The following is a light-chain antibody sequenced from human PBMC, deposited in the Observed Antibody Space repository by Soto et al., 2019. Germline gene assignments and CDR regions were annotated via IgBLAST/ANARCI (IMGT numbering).Light chain of an antibody. CDR2: GVY. CDR1: QSVSSN. CDR3: QQYGTSPPGT. J-gene: IGKJ1*01. V-gene: IGKV3-20*01. Sequence: IVLTQSPATLSLSPGERATLSCRASQSVSSNLAWYQQKPGQAPRLLIYGVYTRAPGIPARFSGSGSGTDFTLTISRLEPEDFAVYYCQQYGTSPPGTFGQGTKVDIK.